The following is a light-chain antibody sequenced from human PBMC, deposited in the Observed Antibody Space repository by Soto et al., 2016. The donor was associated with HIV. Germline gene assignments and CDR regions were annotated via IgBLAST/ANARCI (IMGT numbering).Light chain of an antibody. CDR2: LGS. Sequence: DIVMTQSPLSLPVTPGEPASISCRSSQSLLHSNGYTYLDWYLQKPGQSPQVLIYLGSNRASGVPDRFSGSGSGTDFTLKISRVEAEDVGVYYCMQGTHWPLTFGGGTKVEIK. CDR1: QSLLHSNGYTY. V-gene: IGKV2-28*01. J-gene: IGKJ4*01. CDR3: MQGTHWPLT.